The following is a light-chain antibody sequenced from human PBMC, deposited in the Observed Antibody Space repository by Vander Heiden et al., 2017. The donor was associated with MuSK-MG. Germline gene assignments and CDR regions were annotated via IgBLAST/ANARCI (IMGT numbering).Light chain of an antibody. CDR1: QSLVYSDGNTY. Sequence: VVMTQSPLSLPVTLGQPASISCRSSQSLVYSDGNTYLHWLLYSPCQSPRRLIYMVSNRDYGVPDRSSGSGQVTDFTLKSSRSEAEDVGVYYCMQGKHLHTFGQGTKVEIK. J-gene: IGKJ1*01. CDR3: MQGKHLHT. V-gene: IGKV2-30*01. CDR2: MVS.